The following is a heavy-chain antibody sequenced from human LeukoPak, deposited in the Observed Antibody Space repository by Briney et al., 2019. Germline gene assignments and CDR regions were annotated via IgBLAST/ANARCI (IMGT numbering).Heavy chain of an antibody. Sequence: PGGSLRLSCAASGFTFSGSAMHWVRQASGKGLEWIGRIRSKANSYATAYAASVKSRFTISRDDSKNTAYLQMNSPKTEDTAVYYCTRLPIQPNYFDYWGQGTLVTVSS. CDR3: TRLPIQPNYFDY. CDR2: IRSKANSYAT. CDR1: GFTFSGSA. D-gene: IGHD5-18*01. V-gene: IGHV3-73*01. J-gene: IGHJ4*02.